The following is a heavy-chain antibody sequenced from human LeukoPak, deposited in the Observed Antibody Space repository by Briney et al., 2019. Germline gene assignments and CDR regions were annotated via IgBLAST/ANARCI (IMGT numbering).Heavy chain of an antibody. CDR3: ARGKRRTTGTRYYYYGMDV. V-gene: IGHV4-34*01. Sequence: SETLSLTCTVSGGSISSYYWSWIRQPPGKGLEWIGEINHSGSTNHNPSLKSRVTISVDTSKNQFSLKLSSVTAADTAVYYCARGKRRTTGTRYYYYGMDVWGQGTTVTVSS. CDR1: GGSISSYY. CDR2: INHSGST. J-gene: IGHJ6*02. D-gene: IGHD1-14*01.